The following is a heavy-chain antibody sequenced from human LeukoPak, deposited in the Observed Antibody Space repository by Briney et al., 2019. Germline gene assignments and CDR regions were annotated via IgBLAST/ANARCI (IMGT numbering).Heavy chain of an antibody. J-gene: IGHJ4*02. CDR1: GGTFSSYA. CDR3: ARAIFGVVIHFDY. CDR2: IIPIVGTA. Sequence: ASVKVSCKASGGTFSSYAISWVRQAPGQGLEWMGGIIPIVGTANYAQKFQGRVTITADESTSTAYMELSSLRSEDTAVYYCARAIFGVVIHFDYWGPGTLVTVSS. V-gene: IGHV1-69*13. D-gene: IGHD3-3*01.